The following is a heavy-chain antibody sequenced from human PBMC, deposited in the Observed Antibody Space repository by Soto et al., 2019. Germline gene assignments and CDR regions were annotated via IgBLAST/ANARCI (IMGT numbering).Heavy chain of an antibody. CDR1: GGSFSSYY. D-gene: IGHD3-22*01. Sequence: SETLSLTCTVSGGSFSSYYWSWIRQPPGKGLEWIGFIYYSGVTNYNPSLKSRVTILADTSKNQFSLKLKSVTAADTAVYYCARDLLGYYYDSSGFYNSFDPWGQGTLVTVSS. V-gene: IGHV4-59*01. CDR3: ARDLLGYYYDSSGFYNSFDP. CDR2: IYYSGVT. J-gene: IGHJ5*02.